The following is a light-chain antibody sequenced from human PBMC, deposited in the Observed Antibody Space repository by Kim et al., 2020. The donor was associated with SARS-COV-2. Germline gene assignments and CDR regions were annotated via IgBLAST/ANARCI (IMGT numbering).Light chain of an antibody. V-gene: IGKV1-39*01. CDR1: QSISSY. CDR3: QQSYSTPWT. J-gene: IGKJ1*01. Sequence: ASVGDRVTITCRASQSISSYLNWYQQKPGEAPNLLIYAASSLQRWVPSRFSGSGSGTDFTLTISSLQPEDFATYYCQQSYSTPWTFGQGTKVDIK. CDR2: AAS.